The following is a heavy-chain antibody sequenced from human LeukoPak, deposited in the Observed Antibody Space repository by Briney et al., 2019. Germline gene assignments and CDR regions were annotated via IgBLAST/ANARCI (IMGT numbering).Heavy chain of an antibody. Sequence: GGSLRLSCAASGFIFSTYGMYWVRQAPGKGLEWVAFIRHDGSIKNYADSVKGRSTISRDNSKDTLYLQMNSLRPEDTAVYYCAKDSLADIDYWGQGTLVTVSS. D-gene: IGHD3-16*01. J-gene: IGHJ4*02. CDR1: GFIFSTYG. CDR3: AKDSLADIDY. V-gene: IGHV3-30*02. CDR2: IRHDGSIK.